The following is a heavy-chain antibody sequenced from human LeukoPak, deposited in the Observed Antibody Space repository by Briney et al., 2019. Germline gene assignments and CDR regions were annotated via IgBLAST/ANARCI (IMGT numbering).Heavy chain of an antibody. CDR1: GYTFTTYY. V-gene: IGHV1-46*01. CDR3: ARSRLQVAVAGTGGDY. D-gene: IGHD6-19*01. J-gene: IGHJ4*02. Sequence: ASVKVSCKASGYTFTTYYMHWVRQAPGQGLEWMGLINPSGGSTNYAQKFQGRVTMTRDTSTSTVFMELSSLRSEDTAVYYCARSRLQVAVAGTGGDYWGQGTLVTVSS. CDR2: INPSGGST.